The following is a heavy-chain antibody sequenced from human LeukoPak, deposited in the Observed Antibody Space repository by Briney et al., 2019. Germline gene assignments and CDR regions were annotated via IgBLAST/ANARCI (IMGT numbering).Heavy chain of an antibody. V-gene: IGHV4-34*01. CDR1: AGSFSGYY. CDR2: INHSGST. J-gene: IGHJ4*02. D-gene: IGHD3-10*01. CDR3: SRRSGSRYPPHY. Sequence: SETLSLTCAVYAGSFSGYYWSWLRQPPGKGLEWIGEINHSGSTNYNPSLKSRVTISVETSKNQFSLKLSSVTAADTAVYYFSRRSGSRYPPHYWGQGTLVTVSS.